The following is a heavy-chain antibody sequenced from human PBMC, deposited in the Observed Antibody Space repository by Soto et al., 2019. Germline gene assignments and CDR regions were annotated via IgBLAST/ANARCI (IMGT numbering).Heavy chain of an antibody. V-gene: IGHV3-15*01. Sequence: EVQLVESGGGLVKPGGSLRLSCAASGFSFSNVWTSWVRQAPGKGLEWVGRIKSKTDGGTTDYAAPVKGRFTISRDDSKTTLYLQMNSLKTEDTAVYYCSFQDSTTVTMFEYWGQGTLVTVSS. D-gene: IGHD4-17*01. CDR2: IKSKTDGGTT. J-gene: IGHJ4*02. CDR1: GFSFSNVW. CDR3: SFQDSTTVTMFEY.